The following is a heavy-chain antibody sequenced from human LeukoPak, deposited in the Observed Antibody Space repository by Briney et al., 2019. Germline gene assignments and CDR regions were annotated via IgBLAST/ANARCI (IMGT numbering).Heavy chain of an antibody. CDR1: GYTITSYY. CDR2: SNPNSGET. D-gene: IGHD3-3*01. CDR3: ARGSGYYAGAEYFEH. Sequence: ASVKVSCTASGYTITSYYLHWVRQAPGQGPEWMGWSNPNSGETNYAPKFQGRVTMTRDTSINAAYLELGGLRSDDTAVYYCARGSGYYAGAEYFEHWGQGTLVTVSS. J-gene: IGHJ1*01. V-gene: IGHV1-2*02.